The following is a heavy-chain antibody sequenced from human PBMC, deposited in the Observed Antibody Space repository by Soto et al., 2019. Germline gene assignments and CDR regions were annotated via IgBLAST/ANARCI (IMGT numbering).Heavy chain of an antibody. CDR2: IYHTGST. CDR3: ARATGTLRSRNCDY. Sequence: SGPTLVNPTQTLTLTCTFSGFSLTTSGVGVGWIRQPPGKGLEWIGSIYHTGSTYYSKSLRSRLTMSVDTSKSQFSLRLSSVTAADTAVYYCARATGTLRSRNCDYWGQGSLVTVSS. J-gene: IGHJ4*02. V-gene: IGHV4-31*03. CDR1: GFSLTTSGVG. D-gene: IGHD1-1*01.